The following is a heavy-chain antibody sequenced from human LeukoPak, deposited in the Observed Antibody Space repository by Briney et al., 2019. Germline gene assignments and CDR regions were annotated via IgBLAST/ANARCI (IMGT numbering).Heavy chain of an antibody. V-gene: IGHV1-69*05. J-gene: IGHJ4*02. CDR1: GGTFSSYA. D-gene: IGHD1-1*01. CDR2: IIPIFGTA. CDR3: ARGGWNDVSDY. Sequence: SVKVSCKASGGTFSSYAISWVRQAPGQGLEGMGGIIPIFGTANYAQKLQGRVTNTTDESTSTAYMELSSLRSEDTAVYYCARGGWNDVSDYWGQGTLVTVSS.